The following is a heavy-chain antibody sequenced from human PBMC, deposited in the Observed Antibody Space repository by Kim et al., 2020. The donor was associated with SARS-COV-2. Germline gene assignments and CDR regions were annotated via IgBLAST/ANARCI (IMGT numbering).Heavy chain of an antibody. CDR2: INHSGST. D-gene: IGHD6-19*01. Sequence: SETLSLTCAVYGGSFSGYYWSWIRQPPGKGLEWIGEINHSGSTNYNPSLKSRVTISVDTSKNQFSLKLSSVTAADTAVYYCARTAVYSSGWYLQRHFDYWGQGTLVTVSS. J-gene: IGHJ4*02. CDR1: GGSFSGYY. V-gene: IGHV4-34*01. CDR3: ARTAVYSSGWYLQRHFDY.